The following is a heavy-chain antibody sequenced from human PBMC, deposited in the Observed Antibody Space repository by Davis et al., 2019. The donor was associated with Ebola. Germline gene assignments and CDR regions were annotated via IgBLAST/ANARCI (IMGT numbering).Heavy chain of an antibody. D-gene: IGHD3-16*02. CDR2: MNPNSGNT. CDR1: AGTFSSYP. Sequence: AASVQVSCKASAGTFSSYPISWVRQATGQGLEWMGWMNPNSGNTGYAQKFQGRVTMTRNTSISTAYMELSSLRSEDTAVYYCARWYYDYVWGSYRRNWFDPWGQGTLVTVSS. J-gene: IGHJ5*02. CDR3: ARWYYDYVWGSYRRNWFDP. V-gene: IGHV1-8*02.